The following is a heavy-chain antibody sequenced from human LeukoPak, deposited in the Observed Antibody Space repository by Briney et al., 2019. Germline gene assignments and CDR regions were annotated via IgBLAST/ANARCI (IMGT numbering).Heavy chain of an antibody. J-gene: IGHJ5*02. V-gene: IGHV3-30*04. CDR3: THLGWFDP. CDR2: ISYDESKK. CDR1: GFTSNSYA. Sequence: GGSLRLSCAASGFTSNSYAVYWVRQAPGKGLEWVAVISYDESKKYYADSVKGRFTISRDNSNNTAYLEMNSLRAEDTAVYYCTHLGWFDPWGQGTLATVSS.